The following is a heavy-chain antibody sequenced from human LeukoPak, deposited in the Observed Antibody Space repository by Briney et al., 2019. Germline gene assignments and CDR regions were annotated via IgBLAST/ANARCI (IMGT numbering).Heavy chain of an antibody. J-gene: IGHJ3*02. D-gene: IGHD2-21*02. CDR3: VGVVTSPDAFDI. CDR2: IYTSGRT. V-gene: IGHV4-61*02. CDR1: GGSISSGSFY. Sequence: SQTLSLTCTVSGGSISSGSFYWSWIRQPAGKRLEWIGRIYTSGRTNYNPSLKSRVTISVDTSKNQFSLKLSSVTAADTAVYYCVGVVTSPDAFDIWGRGTMVTVSS.